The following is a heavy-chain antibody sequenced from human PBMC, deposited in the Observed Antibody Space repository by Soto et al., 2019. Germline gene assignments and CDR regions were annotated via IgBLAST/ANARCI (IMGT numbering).Heavy chain of an antibody. J-gene: IGHJ4*02. Sequence: GRSLRLSCASSVFTFISYAMSWVRQAPGKGLEWVSAISGDGSSTYFADSGKGRFTISRDNSKNTLYLQMNSLRAEDTAVYYCAKDWEFDWPNYYFDYWGQGTLVTVSS. CDR3: AKDWEFDWPNYYFDY. CDR2: ISGDGSST. CDR1: VFTFISYA. D-gene: IGHD3-9*01. V-gene: IGHV3-23*01.